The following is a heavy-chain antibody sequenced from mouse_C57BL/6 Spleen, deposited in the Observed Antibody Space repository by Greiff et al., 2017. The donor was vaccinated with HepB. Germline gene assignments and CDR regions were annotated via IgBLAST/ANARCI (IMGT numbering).Heavy chain of an antibody. CDR2: IRSKSNNYAT. D-gene: IGHD2-3*01. Sequence: EVKVEESGGGLVQPKGSLKLSCAASGFSFNTYAMNWVRQAPGTGLEWVARIRSKSNNYATYYADSVKDRFTISRDDSESMLYLQMNNLETEDTAMYYCVRQGGYYEAWFAYWGQGTLVTVSA. CDR3: VRQGGYYEAWFAY. J-gene: IGHJ3*01. CDR1: GFSFNTYA. V-gene: IGHV10-1*01.